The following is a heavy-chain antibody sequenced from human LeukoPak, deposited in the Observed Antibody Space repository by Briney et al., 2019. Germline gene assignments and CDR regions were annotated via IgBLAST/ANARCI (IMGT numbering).Heavy chain of an antibody. V-gene: IGHV4-59*01. CDR2: IHYSGST. CDR1: GGSISSYY. Sequence: SETLSLTCTVSGGSISSYYWSWIRQPPGKGLEWIGCIHYSGSTNYNPYLKSRVTISVDTSKNQFSLKLSSVTAADTAVYYCARGLTDEYCSSTSCVPFDYWGQGTLVTVSS. D-gene: IGHD2-2*01. J-gene: IGHJ4*02. CDR3: ARGLTDEYCSSTSCVPFDY.